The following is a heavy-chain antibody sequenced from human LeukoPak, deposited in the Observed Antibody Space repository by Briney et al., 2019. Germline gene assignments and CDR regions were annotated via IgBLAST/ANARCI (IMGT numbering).Heavy chain of an antibody. CDR1: GGSFSGNY. D-gene: IGHD5-24*01. V-gene: IGHV4-59*01. CDR2: IYNSGST. Sequence: SETLSLTCAVYGGSFSGNYWSWIRQPPGKGLEWIGYIYNSGSTNHNPSLRSRVTISVDTSKNQFSLKLSSVTAADTAVYYCAKSWRPRRWPDSFDPWGQGTLVTVSS. J-gene: IGHJ5*02. CDR3: AKSWRPRRWPDSFDP.